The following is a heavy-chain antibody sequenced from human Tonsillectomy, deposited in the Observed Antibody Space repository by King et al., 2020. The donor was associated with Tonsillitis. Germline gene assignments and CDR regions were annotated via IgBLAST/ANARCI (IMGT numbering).Heavy chain of an antibody. J-gene: IGHJ2*01. Sequence: VQLVESGAEVKKPGSSVKVSCKASGGTFSSYAISWVRQAPGQGLEWMGGIVPIFGTTNYAQKFQGRVTITADESTSTAYMELSSLRSEDTAVYYCARYDCGGDCYSSRYWYFDLWGRGTLVTVSS. CDR3: ARYDCGGDCYSSRYWYFDL. CDR1: GGTFSSYA. D-gene: IGHD2-21*02. V-gene: IGHV1-69*01. CDR2: IVPIFGTT.